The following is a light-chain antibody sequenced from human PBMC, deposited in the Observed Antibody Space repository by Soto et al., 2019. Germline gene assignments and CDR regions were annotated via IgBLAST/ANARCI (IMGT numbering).Light chain of an antibody. CDR3: QQYGSSPRT. CDR1: QSVSSTY. V-gene: IGKV3-20*01. CDR2: AAS. Sequence: EIVLTQSPGTLSLSPGERATLSCRASQSVSSTYLAWYQQKPGQAPRLLISAASLRATGIPDGVSGSGSGTDFILAISRLEPEDFAVYYCQQYGSSPRTFGGGTKVAIK. J-gene: IGKJ4*01.